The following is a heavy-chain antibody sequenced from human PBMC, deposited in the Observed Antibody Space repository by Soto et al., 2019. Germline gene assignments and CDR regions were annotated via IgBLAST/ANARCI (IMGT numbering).Heavy chain of an antibody. D-gene: IGHD6-25*01. J-gene: IGHJ4*02. V-gene: IGHV1-18*01. Sequence: QIQLVQSGAEVKKPGASVKVSCKASGYSFTNYGISWVRQAPGQGLECMGWISPYSGNTNHAQKFQGRVTLTTDTSTSTAYMELRSLRTDDKAVYYGARDWSYTSGGIDYWGQGTLVTVSS. CDR2: ISPYSGNT. CDR3: ARDWSYTSGGIDY. CDR1: GYSFTNYG.